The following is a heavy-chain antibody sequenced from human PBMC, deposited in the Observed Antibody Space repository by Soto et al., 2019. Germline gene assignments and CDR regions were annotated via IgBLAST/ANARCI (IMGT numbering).Heavy chain of an antibody. D-gene: IGHD6-13*01. Sequence: SLRLSCAASGFTFSSYGMHWVRQAPGKGLEWVAVISYDGSNKYYADSVKGRFTISRDNSKNTLYLQMNSLRAEDTAVYYCAKDTSSWYDVADYWGQGTLVTVSS. CDR1: GFTFSSYG. CDR3: AKDTSSWYDVADY. V-gene: IGHV3-30*18. J-gene: IGHJ4*02. CDR2: ISYDGSNK.